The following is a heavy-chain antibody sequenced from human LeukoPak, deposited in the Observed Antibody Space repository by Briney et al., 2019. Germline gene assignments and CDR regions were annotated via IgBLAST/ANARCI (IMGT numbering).Heavy chain of an antibody. V-gene: IGHV3-21*01. D-gene: IGHD5-24*01. CDR1: GFTFSSYS. CDR2: ISSSSSYI. CDR3: ATEMATTEYYFDY. Sequence: GGSLRLSCAASGFTFSSYSMNWVRQAPGKGLEWVSSISSSSSYIYYADSVKGRFTISRDNAKNSLYLQMNSLRAEDTAVYYCATEMATTEYYFDYWGQGTLVTVSS. J-gene: IGHJ4*02.